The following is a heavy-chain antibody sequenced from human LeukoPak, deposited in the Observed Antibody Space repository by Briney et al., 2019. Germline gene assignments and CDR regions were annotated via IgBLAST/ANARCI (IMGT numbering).Heavy chain of an antibody. D-gene: IGHD2-15*01. V-gene: IGHV3-30*02. CDR3: AKGYCSGGSCYSRDYYYMDV. CDR1: GFTFSSYG. CDR2: IRYDGSNK. J-gene: IGHJ6*03. Sequence: PGRSLRLSCAASGFTFSSYGMHWVRQAPGKGLEWVAFIRYDGSNKYYADSVKGRFTISRDNSKNTLYLQMNSLRAEDTAVYYCAKGYCSGGSCYSRDYYYMDVWGKGTTVTVSS.